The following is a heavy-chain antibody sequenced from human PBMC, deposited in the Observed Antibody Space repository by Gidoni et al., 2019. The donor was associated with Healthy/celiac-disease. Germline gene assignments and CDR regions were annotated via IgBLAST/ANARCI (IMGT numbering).Heavy chain of an antibody. V-gene: IGHV3-21*01. Sequence: EVQLVESGGGLVKPGGSLRLSCAASGFTFSSCSMNWVRQAPGKGLEWVSSISSSSSYIYYADSVKGRFTISRDNAKNSLYLQMNSLRAEDTAVYYCARGGYDYSPLPFDYWGQGTLVTVSS. D-gene: IGHD4-4*01. J-gene: IGHJ4*02. CDR2: ISSSSSYI. CDR1: GFTFSSCS. CDR3: ARGGYDYSPLPFDY.